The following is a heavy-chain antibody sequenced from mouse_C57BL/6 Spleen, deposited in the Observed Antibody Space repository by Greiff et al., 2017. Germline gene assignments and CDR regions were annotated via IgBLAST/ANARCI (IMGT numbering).Heavy chain of an antibody. CDR3: AVYAMDY. CDR1: GYTFTSYW. J-gene: IGHJ4*01. Sequence: QVQLQQPGAELVMPGASVKLSCKASGYTFTSYWMHWVKQRPGQGLEWIGEIEPSDSYTNYNQKFKGKSTLTVDKSSSTAYMQLSSLTSEDSAVYYCAVYAMDYWGQGTSVTVSS. V-gene: IGHV1-69*01. CDR2: IEPSDSYT.